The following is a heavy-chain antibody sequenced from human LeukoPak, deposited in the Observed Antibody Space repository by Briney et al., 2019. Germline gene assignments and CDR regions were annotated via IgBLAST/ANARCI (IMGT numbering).Heavy chain of an antibody. CDR1: GFTFSSYA. Sequence: GGSLRLSCAASGFTFSSYAMPWVRQAPGKGLEWVAVISYDGSNKYYADSVKGRFTISRDNSKNTLYLQMNSLRAEDTAVYYCARGTRIVLMVYAIRDYWGQGTLVTVSS. D-gene: IGHD2-8*01. CDR3: ARGTRIVLMVYAIRDY. V-gene: IGHV3-30-3*01. CDR2: ISYDGSNK. J-gene: IGHJ4*02.